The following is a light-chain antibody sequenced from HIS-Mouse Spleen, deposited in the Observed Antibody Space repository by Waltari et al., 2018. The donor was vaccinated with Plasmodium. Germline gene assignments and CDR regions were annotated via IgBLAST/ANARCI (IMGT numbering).Light chain of an antibody. CDR3: QQYNNWSFT. V-gene: IGKV3-15*01. CDR1: QGVSRN. Sequence: EIVMTQSPATLSVSTGERATLSCRASQGVSRNLAWYQQNPGQAPRPRIYGASTRATGIPARFSGSGSGTEFTLTISSLQSEDFAVYYCQQYNNWSFTFGPGTKVDIK. CDR2: GAS. J-gene: IGKJ3*01.